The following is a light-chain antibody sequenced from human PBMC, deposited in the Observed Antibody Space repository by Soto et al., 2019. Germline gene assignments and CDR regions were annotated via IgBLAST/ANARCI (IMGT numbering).Light chain of an antibody. CDR2: KTS. Sequence: DIVMTQTPLSSPVTLGQPASISCRSSQSLVHSNGNTYLSWLHQRPGQPLRLLIYKTSQRLSGAPGRCSKSVAVTNFTTTISRAEAEDGGVYYCMQVTPFPLPFGRGTRV. CDR3: MQVTPFPLP. V-gene: IGKV2-24*01. J-gene: IGKJ4*01. CDR1: QSLVHSNGNTY.